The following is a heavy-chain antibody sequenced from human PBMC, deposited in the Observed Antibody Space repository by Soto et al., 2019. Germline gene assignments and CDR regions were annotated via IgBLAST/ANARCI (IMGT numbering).Heavy chain of an antibody. D-gene: IGHD3-10*01. Sequence: GGSLRLSCAASGFTFTNAWMNWVRQAPGKGLEWVGRIKNKADGETTDFAAPVQGRFTISRDDSKNMLYLQMNSLKSEDTAVYYCTTDGPFWFGALSVWGQGTLVTVS. CDR1: GFTFTNAW. CDR2: IKNKADGETT. V-gene: IGHV3-15*07. J-gene: IGHJ4*02. CDR3: TTDGPFWFGALSV.